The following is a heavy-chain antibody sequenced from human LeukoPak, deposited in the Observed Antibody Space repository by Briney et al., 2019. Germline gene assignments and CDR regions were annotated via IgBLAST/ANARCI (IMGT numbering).Heavy chain of an antibody. J-gene: IGHJ3*02. CDR3: ARESGGRYNWNYGPDAFDI. Sequence: SQTLSLTCVISGDRVSSNSAAWNWIRQSPSRGLEWLGRTYYRSKWYNDYAVSVKSRITINPDTSKNQFSLQLNSVTPEDTAVYYCARESGGRYNWNYGPDAFDIWGQGAMVTVSS. CDR2: TYYRSKWYN. CDR1: GDRVSSNSAA. D-gene: IGHD1-7*01. V-gene: IGHV6-1*01.